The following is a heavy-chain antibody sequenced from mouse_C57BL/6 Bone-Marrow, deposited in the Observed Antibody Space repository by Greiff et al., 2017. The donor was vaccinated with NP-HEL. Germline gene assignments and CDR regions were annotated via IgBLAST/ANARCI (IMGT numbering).Heavy chain of an antibody. CDR3: ARRGLRNWYFDV. V-gene: IGHV1-55*01. J-gene: IGHJ1*03. Sequence: QVQLQQPGAELVKPGASVKMSCKASGYTFTSYWITWVKQRPGQGLEWIGDIYPGSGSTNYNEKFKSKATLTVDTSSSTAYMQLSSLTSEDSAVDYCARRGLRNWYFDVWGTGTTVTVSS. CDR2: IYPGSGST. CDR1: GYTFTSYW.